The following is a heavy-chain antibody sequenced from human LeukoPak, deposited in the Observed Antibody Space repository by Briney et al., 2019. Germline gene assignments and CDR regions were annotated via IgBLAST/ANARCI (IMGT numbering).Heavy chain of an antibody. D-gene: IGHD2-8*01. CDR3: ANLWSNAFDI. J-gene: IGHJ3*02. Sequence: GGSLRLSCAASGFTFSSYAMHWVRQAPGKGLEWVANIKEDGSEKYYVDSVKGRFSISRDNAKNSLYLQMNSLRAEDTAVYYSANLWSNAFDIWGQGTMVTVSS. CDR2: IKEDGSEK. CDR1: GFTFSSYA. V-gene: IGHV3-7*03.